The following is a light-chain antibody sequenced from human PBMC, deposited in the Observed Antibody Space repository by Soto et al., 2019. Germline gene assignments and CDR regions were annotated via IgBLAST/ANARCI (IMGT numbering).Light chain of an antibody. CDR2: GAS. CDR1: QTVSSSF. Sequence: IAFTQSEITLSLSPGERATLSCRASQTVSSSFLAWYQQKPGQAPKLLIYGASYMASGIPDRFSGSESETDFTLTISSLQSEDFAVYYCQQYNNWPLTFGQGTKVDIK. V-gene: IGKV3D-15*01. CDR3: QQYNNWPLT. J-gene: IGKJ1*01.